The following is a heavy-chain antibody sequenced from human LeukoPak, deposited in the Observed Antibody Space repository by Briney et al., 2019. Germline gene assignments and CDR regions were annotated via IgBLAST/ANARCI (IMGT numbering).Heavy chain of an antibody. J-gene: IGHJ4*02. CDR1: GGSISSYF. D-gene: IGHD2-15*01. V-gene: IGHV4-59*08. CDR3: ARGYYYFDY. CDR2: IYYGGST. Sequence: WETLSLTCTVSGGSISSYFWSWIRQAPGKGLEWIGYIYYGGSTNYNPSLKSRLTISIDKTKTQFSLRLSSVTAAVTAVYYCARGYYYFDYGGQGTLVTVSS.